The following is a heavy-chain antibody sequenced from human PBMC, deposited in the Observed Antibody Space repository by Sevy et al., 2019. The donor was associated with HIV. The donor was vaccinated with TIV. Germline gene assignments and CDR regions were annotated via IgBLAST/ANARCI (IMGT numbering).Heavy chain of an antibody. CDR2: IIPSFGTA. Sequence: ASVKVSCKASGGTFSSYAISWVRQAPGQGLEWMGGIIPSFGTANYAQKFQGRVTITADKSTSTAYMELSSLRSEDTAVNYCAVPMRPYYYDSSGGAFDIWGQGTMVTVSS. CDR3: AVPMRPYYYDSSGGAFDI. V-gene: IGHV1-69*06. CDR1: GGTFSSYA. D-gene: IGHD3-22*01. J-gene: IGHJ3*02.